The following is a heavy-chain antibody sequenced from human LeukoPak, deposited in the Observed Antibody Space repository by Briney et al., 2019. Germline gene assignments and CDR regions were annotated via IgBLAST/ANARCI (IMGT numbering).Heavy chain of an antibody. CDR1: GGSISSSNW. V-gene: IGHV4-4*02. J-gene: IGHJ3*02. CDR3: ARRKEGGYCSGGSCYPFAFDI. D-gene: IGHD2-15*01. CDR2: IYHSGST. Sequence: SGTLSLTCAVSGGSISSSNWWSRVRQPPGKGLEWIGEIYHSGSTNYNPSLKSRVTISVDKSKNQFSLKLSSVTAADTAVYYCARRKEGGYCSGGSCYPFAFDIWGQGTMVTVSS.